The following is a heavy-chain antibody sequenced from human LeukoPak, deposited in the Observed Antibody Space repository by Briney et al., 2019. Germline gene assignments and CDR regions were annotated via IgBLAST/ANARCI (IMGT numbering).Heavy chain of an antibody. D-gene: IGHD4-23*01. CDR1: GGTFSSYA. CDR2: IIPIFGTA. J-gene: IGHJ6*03. CDR3: ARDHGGNSPYYYYYMDV. V-gene: IGHV1-69*05. Sequence: PVKVSCKASGGTFSSYAISWVRQAPGQGLEWMGGIIPIFGTANYAQKFQGRVTITTDESTSTAYMELSSLRSEDTAVYYCARDHGGNSPYYYYYMDVWGKGTTVTVSS.